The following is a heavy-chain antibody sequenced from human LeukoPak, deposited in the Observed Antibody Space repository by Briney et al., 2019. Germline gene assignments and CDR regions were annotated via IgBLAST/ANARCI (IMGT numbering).Heavy chain of an antibody. J-gene: IGHJ5*02. V-gene: IGHV3-7*01. D-gene: IGHD6-19*01. CDR3: AREDGYSSGWEEYNWFDP. CDR1: GFTFSSYW. CDR2: IKQDGSEK. Sequence: GGSLRLSCAASGFTFSSYWMSWVRQAPGKGLEWVANIKQDGSEKYYVGSVKGRFTISRDNAKNSLYLQMNSLRAEDTAVYYCAREDGYSSGWEEYNWFDPWGQGTLVTVSS.